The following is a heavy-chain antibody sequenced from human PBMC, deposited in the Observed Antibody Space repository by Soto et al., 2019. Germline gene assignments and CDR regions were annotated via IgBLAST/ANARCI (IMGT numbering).Heavy chain of an antibody. CDR2: IKQDGSER. Sequence: EVQLVESGGGLVQPGGSLRLSCAASGFTFNRYWMGWVRQAPGKGPEWLANIKQDGSERYYVDSVKGLFTISRANVENSLFLQMNSLRAEATAVYYCTRTISALPGDEYWGPGTLVTVSS. J-gene: IGHJ4*02. D-gene: IGHD6-6*01. V-gene: IGHV3-7*01. CDR1: GFTFNRYW. CDR3: TRTISALPGDEY.